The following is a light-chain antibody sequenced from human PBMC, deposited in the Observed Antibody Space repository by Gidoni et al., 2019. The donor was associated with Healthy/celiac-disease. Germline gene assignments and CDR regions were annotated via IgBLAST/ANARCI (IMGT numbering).Light chain of an antibody. Sequence: EIVMTQSPPSLPVTPGEPASISCRSSQSLLHSNGYNYLDWYLQKPGQSPQLLIFFGSNRASGVPDRFSGSGSGTDFTLKISRVEAEDVGVYYCMQALQTPRTFXQXTKVEIK. CDR3: MQALQTPRT. J-gene: IGKJ1*01. CDR2: FGS. CDR1: QSLLHSNGYNY. V-gene: IGKV2-28*01.